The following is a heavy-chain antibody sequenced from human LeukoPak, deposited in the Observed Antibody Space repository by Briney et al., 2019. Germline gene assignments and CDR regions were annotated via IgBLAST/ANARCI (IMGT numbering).Heavy chain of an antibody. CDR1: GYTFTSYY. Sequence: ASVKVSCKASGYTFTSYYMHWVRQAPGQGLERMGIINPSGGSTSYAQKFQGRVTMTRDTSTSTVYMELSSLRSEDTAVYYCARGDGYGGNSAIEFDYWGQGTLVTVSS. CDR2: INPSGGST. D-gene: IGHD4-23*01. J-gene: IGHJ4*02. CDR3: ARGDGYGGNSAIEFDY. V-gene: IGHV1-46*01.